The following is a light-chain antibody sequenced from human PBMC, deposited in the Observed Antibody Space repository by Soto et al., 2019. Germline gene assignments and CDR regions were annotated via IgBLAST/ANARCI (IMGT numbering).Light chain of an antibody. CDR3: SSYTSSSPPVL. CDR2: EVS. J-gene: IGLJ2*01. Sequence: QSALTQPASVSGSPGQSITISCTGTSSDVGGYNYVSWYQQHPGKAPKLMIYEVSNRPSGVSNRFSGSKSGNTASLTISGLQAEDEADYYCSSYTSSSPPVLFGGGTTLTVL. CDR1: SSDVGGYNY. V-gene: IGLV2-14*01.